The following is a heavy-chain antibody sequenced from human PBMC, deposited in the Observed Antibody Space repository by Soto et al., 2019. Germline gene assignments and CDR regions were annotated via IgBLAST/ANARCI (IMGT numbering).Heavy chain of an antibody. CDR1: AYSISSGYQ. V-gene: IGHV4-38-2*01. CDR2: IHHSGST. CDR3: ARYGHWFDP. D-gene: IGHD4-17*01. Sequence: XATLSLTCAVSAYSISSGYQWWWIRQPPGKGLEWIASIHHSGSTYSNPSLKSRVTISLDTSKNQFSLRLSSVTAADTAVYYCARYGHWFDPWGQGTLVTVSS. J-gene: IGHJ5*02.